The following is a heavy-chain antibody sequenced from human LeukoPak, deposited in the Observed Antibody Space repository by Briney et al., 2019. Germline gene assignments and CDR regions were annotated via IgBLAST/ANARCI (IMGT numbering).Heavy chain of an antibody. CDR3: AKDLSPLRYFDWLVYYFDY. CDR2: ISGSGGRT. Sequence: GGSLRLSCAASGFTFGGYGMSWVRQAPGKGLEWVSAISGSGGRTYYADSVKGRFTISRDNSKNTLYLQMNSLRAEDTAVYYCAKDLSPLRYFDWLVYYFDYWGQGTLVTVSP. D-gene: IGHD3-9*01. V-gene: IGHV3-23*01. CDR1: GFTFGGYG. J-gene: IGHJ4*02.